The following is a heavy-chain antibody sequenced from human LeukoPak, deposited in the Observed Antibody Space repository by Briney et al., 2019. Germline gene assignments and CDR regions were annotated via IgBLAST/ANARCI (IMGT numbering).Heavy chain of an antibody. Sequence: QPGGSLRLSCAASGFAFSDYAMTWVRQTPGKGLEWVSAMTGTGGHTFYADSVKGRFTISRDNSKNTLFLQVNSLRAEDTAVYYCAKGSNWGTTNFDYWGQGTLVTVSS. CDR1: GFAFSDYA. CDR3: AKGSNWGTTNFDY. J-gene: IGHJ4*02. CDR2: MTGTGGHT. D-gene: IGHD3-16*01. V-gene: IGHV3-23*01.